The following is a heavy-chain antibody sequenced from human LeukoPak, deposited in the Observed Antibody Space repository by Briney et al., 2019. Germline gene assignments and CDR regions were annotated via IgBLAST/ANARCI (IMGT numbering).Heavy chain of an antibody. J-gene: IGHJ4*02. V-gene: IGHV4-4*02. CDR3: ARGPHRNCSSTSCDFDY. CDR2: SYHIGNT. Sequence: PSETLSLTCAVSGGSISSNNWWSWVRQPPGKGLEWIGESYHIGNTNYNPSLKSRVTISVDTSKNQFSLKLSSVTAADTAVYYCARGPHRNCSSTSCDFDYWGQGTLVTVSS. D-gene: IGHD2-2*01. CDR1: GGSISSNNW.